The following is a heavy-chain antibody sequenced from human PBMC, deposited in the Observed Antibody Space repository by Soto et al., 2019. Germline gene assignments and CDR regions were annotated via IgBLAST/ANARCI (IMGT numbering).Heavy chain of an antibody. D-gene: IGHD3-16*01. CDR1: GFTVSSNY. J-gene: IGHJ4*02. V-gene: IGHV3-53*01. CDR3: ARGGGMAP. Sequence: EVQLVESGGGLIQPGGSLRLSCAASGFTVSSNYMSWVRQAPGKGLEWVSVIYSGGSTYYADSVKGRFTISRDNPKNTLYLQIDSRGPGGTAVYYCARGGGMAPWGQGTLVTGSS. CDR2: IYSGGST.